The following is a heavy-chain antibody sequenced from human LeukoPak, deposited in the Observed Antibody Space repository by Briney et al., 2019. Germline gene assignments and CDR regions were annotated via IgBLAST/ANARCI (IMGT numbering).Heavy chain of an antibody. V-gene: IGHV4-39*07. J-gene: IGHJ4*02. CDR2: IYYSGGT. CDR1: GGSISSSSYY. CDR3: ARDPGYSGSQGY. D-gene: IGHD5-12*01. Sequence: SETLSLTCTVSGGSISSSSYYWGWIRQPPGKGLEWIGSIYYSGGTYYNPSLKSRVTISVDTSKNQFSLKLSSVTAADTAVYYCARDPGYSGSQGYWGQGTLVTVSS.